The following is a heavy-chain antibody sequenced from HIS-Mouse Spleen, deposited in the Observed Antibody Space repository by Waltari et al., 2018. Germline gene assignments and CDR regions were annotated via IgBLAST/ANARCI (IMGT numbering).Heavy chain of an antibody. CDR3: AREIPYSSSWYDWYFDL. CDR2: IYSVGST. J-gene: IGHJ2*01. Sequence: EVQLVESGGGLVQPGGSLRLSCAASGFTVSSNYMSWVRQAPGKGLGGVSCIYSVGSTYYADSVKGRFTISRANSKNTLYLQMNSLRAEDTAVYYCAREIPYSSSWYDWYFDLWGRGTLVTVSS. V-gene: IGHV3-66*01. CDR1: GFTVSSNY. D-gene: IGHD6-13*01.